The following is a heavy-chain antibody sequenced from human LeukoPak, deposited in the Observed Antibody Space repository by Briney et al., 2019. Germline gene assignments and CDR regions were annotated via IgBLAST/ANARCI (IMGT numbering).Heavy chain of an antibody. D-gene: IGHD6-6*01. V-gene: IGHV3-74*01. Sequence: GGSLRLSCAASGFTFSSYWMHWVRQAPGKGLVWVSRINSDGSSTSYADSVKGRFTISRDNAKNTLYLQMNSLRAEDTAVYYCARLVAARLYYYYYYIDVWGKGTTVTVSS. CDR1: GFTFSSYW. CDR3: ARLVAARLYYYYYYIDV. CDR2: INSDGSST. J-gene: IGHJ6*03.